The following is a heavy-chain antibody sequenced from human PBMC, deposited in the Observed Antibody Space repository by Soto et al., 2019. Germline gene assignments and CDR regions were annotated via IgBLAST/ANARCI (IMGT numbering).Heavy chain of an antibody. D-gene: IGHD2-15*01. Sequence: EVQLVESGGGLVQPGGSLRLSCAASGFTFSSYWMHWVRQAPGKGLVWVSRINSDGSSTSYADSVKGRFTISRDNAKNTLYLHMNSLRAEDTAVYYCARVYCSGGSGYHLDYWGQGTLVTVSS. J-gene: IGHJ4*02. V-gene: IGHV3-74*01. CDR3: ARVYCSGGSGYHLDY. CDR2: INSDGSST. CDR1: GFTFSSYW.